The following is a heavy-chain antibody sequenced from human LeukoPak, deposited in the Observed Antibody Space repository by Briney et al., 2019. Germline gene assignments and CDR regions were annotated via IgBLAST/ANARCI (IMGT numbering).Heavy chain of an antibody. V-gene: IGHV1-2*06. CDR2: INPNSGGT. CDR1: GYTFNDHD. CDR3: ARELYQLLWLPDY. D-gene: IGHD2-2*01. J-gene: IGHJ4*02. Sequence: GASVKVSCKASGYTFNDHDMHWVRQAPGQGLEWMGRINPNSGGTTYAQKFQGRVTMTRDTSISTAYMELSRLTSDDTAVYYCARELYQLLWLPDYWGQGTLVTVSS.